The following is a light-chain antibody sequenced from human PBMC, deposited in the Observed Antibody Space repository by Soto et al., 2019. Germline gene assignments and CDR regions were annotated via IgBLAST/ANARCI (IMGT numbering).Light chain of an antibody. V-gene: IGLV1-44*01. CDR2: SNN. CDR1: SSNIGSNT. CDR3: AAWDDSLNGGVV. J-gene: IGLJ2*01. Sequence: QSVLTQPPSASGTPGQRVTISCSGSSSNIGSNTVNWYQQLPGTAPKLLIYSNNQRPSGVPDRFSGSKSGPSASLAISGLQSEDEADYHCAAWDDSLNGGVVFGGGTKVTVL.